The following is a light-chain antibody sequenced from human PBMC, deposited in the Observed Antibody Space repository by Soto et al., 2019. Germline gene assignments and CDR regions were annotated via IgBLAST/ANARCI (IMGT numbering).Light chain of an antibody. J-gene: IGLJ2*01. CDR2: GHS. V-gene: IGLV1-40*01. CDR3: QSYDSSQVV. CDR1: RSNIGAGYD. Sequence: QSVLTQPPSVSGAPGQRVTISCTGSRSNIGAGYDVHWYQQLPGTAPKLLIYGHSNRPSGVPDRFSGSKSGTSASLAITGLQAEDEADYYCQSYDSSQVVFGGGTSSPS.